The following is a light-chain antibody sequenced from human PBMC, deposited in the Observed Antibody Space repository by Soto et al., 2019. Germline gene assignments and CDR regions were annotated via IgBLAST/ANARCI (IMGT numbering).Light chain of an antibody. V-gene: IGLV2-8*01. CDR2: EVS. Sequence: QSALTQPPSASGSPGQSVTISCTGTSSDVGCYNYVSWYQQHPGKATKLMFSEVSKRPSGVPDRFSGSKSGNTASLTVSGLQAEDEADYYCSSFAGNNNLVFGGGTKLTVL. CDR1: SSDVGCYNY. J-gene: IGLJ2*01. CDR3: SSFAGNNNLV.